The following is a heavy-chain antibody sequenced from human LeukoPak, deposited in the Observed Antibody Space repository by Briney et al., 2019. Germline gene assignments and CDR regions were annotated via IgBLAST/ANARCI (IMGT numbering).Heavy chain of an antibody. Sequence: SETLSLTCTVSGGSISSSSYYWGWIRQPPGKGLEWIGSIYYSGSTYYNPSLKSRVTISVDTSKNQFSLKLSSVTAADTAVYYCARHPGRYSYGIDYWGQGNLVTVSS. J-gene: IGHJ4*02. CDR1: GGSISSSSYY. D-gene: IGHD5-18*01. V-gene: IGHV4-39*01. CDR3: ARHPGRYSYGIDY. CDR2: IYYSGST.